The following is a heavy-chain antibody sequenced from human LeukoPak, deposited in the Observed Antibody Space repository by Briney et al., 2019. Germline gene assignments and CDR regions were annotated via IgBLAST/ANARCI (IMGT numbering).Heavy chain of an antibody. J-gene: IGHJ4*02. Sequence: SGTLSLTCTVSGDSINSLDLWSWVRQPPGKGLEWIGEMYLSGTTHSNPSVKSRVTISMDKSKNQFFSNLSSVTAADTAVYYCAGLVGRYSSGLYYYYFDYWGQGTLVTVSS. CDR3: AGLVGRYSSGLYYYYFDY. V-gene: IGHV4-4*02. D-gene: IGHD3-22*01. CDR2: MYLSGTT. CDR1: GDSINSLDL.